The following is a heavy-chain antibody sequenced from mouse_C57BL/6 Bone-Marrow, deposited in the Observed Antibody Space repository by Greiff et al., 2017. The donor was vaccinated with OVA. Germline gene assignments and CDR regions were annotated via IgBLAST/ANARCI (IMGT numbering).Heavy chain of an antibody. CDR3: ARSRQLRLQYYFDY. CDR1: GYTFTSYW. J-gene: IGHJ2*01. Sequence: QVQLQQPGAELVRPGSSVKLSCKASGYTFTSYWMDWVKQRPGQGLEWIGNIYPSDSETHYNQKFKDKATLTVDKYSSTAYMQLSSLTSEDSAVYYCARSRQLRLQYYFDYWGQGTTLTVSS. V-gene: IGHV1-61*01. CDR2: IYPSDSET. D-gene: IGHD3-2*02.